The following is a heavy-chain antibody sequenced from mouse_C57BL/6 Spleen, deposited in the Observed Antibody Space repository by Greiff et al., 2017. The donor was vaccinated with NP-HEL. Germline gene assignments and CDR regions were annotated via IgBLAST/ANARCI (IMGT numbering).Heavy chain of an antibody. D-gene: IGHD1-1*01. CDR2: LDPNSGGT. CDR3: ARGSSSSYWYFDV. CDR1: GYTFTSYW. J-gene: IGHJ1*03. V-gene: IGHV1-72*01. Sequence: QVQLQQPGAELVKPGASVKLSCKASGYTFTSYWMPWVKQRPGRGLEWIGRLDPNSGGTTSNEKFKSQATLTVDKSPRTAYMQLRRLTSEDSAVYDCARGSSSSYWYFDVWGTGTTVTVSS.